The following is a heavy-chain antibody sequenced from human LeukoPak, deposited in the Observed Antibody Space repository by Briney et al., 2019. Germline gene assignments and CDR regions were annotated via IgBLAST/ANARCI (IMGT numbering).Heavy chain of an antibody. Sequence: PGGSLRLSCAASGFTFSSFAMRWVRQAPGKGLEWVSGISGDGTATDYGDSVKGRFTVSRDNSKNTLYLQMNSLGAEDTAVYYCAKGSCSGGTCSYLDYWGQGTLVTVSS. CDR1: GFTFSSFA. V-gene: IGHV3-23*01. J-gene: IGHJ4*02. D-gene: IGHD2-15*01. CDR2: ISGDGTAT. CDR3: AKGSCSGGTCSYLDY.